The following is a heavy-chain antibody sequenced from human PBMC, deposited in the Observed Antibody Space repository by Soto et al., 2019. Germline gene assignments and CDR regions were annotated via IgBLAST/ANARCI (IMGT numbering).Heavy chain of an antibody. CDR2: ISSIGST. Sequence: QVHLQESGPGLVKPSQTLSLTCTVSGGSISSGDYFWSWIRPSPGKGLEWIGYISSIGSTYYNPDLNSRVSVSSDKSTNQFSLKLSSVTTTDTAVYYCARGVVIRPYYYRGMDVWGQGTPVTVSS. CDR1: GGSISSGDYF. J-gene: IGHJ6*02. V-gene: IGHV4-30-4*01. D-gene: IGHD3-16*02. CDR3: ARGVVIRPYYYRGMDV.